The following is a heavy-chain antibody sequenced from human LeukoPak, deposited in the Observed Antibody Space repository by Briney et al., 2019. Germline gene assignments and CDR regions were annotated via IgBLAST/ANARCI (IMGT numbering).Heavy chain of an antibody. CDR2: IYYSVST. CDR3: ARHFAFSDAFDI. Sequence: PSETLSLTCSVSGGSLRSNYWSWIRQPPGKGLEWIGYIYYSVSTNYNPSLNSRASISVDTSKNRFSLKLSSVTAADTAVYYCARHFAFSDAFDIWGQGTMVTVSS. D-gene: IGHD3-16*01. CDR1: GGSLRSNY. J-gene: IGHJ3*02. V-gene: IGHV4-59*08.